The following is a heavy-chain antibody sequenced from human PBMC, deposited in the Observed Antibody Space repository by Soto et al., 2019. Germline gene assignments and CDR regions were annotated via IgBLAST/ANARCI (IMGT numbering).Heavy chain of an antibody. V-gene: IGHV4-31*03. D-gene: IGHD3-9*01. CDR2: IYYSGST. Sequence: QVQLQESGPGLVKPSQTLSLTCTVSGGSISSGGYYWSWIRQHPGKGLEWIGHIYYSGSTYYNPSLKSRVTISVDTSKNQFSLKLSSVTAADTAVYYCAVYYDILTGYRDAFDIWGQGTMVTVSS. J-gene: IGHJ3*02. CDR3: AVYYDILTGYRDAFDI. CDR1: GGSISSGGYY.